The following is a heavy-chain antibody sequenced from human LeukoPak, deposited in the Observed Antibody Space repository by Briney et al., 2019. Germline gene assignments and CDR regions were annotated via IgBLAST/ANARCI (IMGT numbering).Heavy chain of an antibody. CDR2: IYYSGST. D-gene: IGHD6-6*01. V-gene: IGHV4-39*07. Sequence: SETLSLTCTVSGGSISSSSYYWGWVRQPPGKGLEWIGSIYYSGSTYYNPSLKSRVTMSVDTSKNQFSLKLSSVTAADTAVYYCARDEYSSSSNYWFDPWGQGTLVTVSS. CDR1: GGSISSSSYY. J-gene: IGHJ5*02. CDR3: ARDEYSSSSNYWFDP.